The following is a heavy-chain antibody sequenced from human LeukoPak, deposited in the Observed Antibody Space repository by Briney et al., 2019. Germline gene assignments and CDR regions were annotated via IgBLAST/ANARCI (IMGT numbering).Heavy chain of an antibody. D-gene: IGHD4-17*01. Sequence: PGGSLRLSCAVSGFTFSNYWMSWVRQAPGKGLEWVANIKQDGSEKYYVDSVKGRFTISRDNAKNSLHLQMNSLRAEDTGVYYCAKDRGNDYGVFDYWGQGILVTVSS. CDR3: AKDRGNDYGVFDY. V-gene: IGHV3-7*01. CDR2: IKQDGSEK. CDR1: GFTFSNYW. J-gene: IGHJ4*02.